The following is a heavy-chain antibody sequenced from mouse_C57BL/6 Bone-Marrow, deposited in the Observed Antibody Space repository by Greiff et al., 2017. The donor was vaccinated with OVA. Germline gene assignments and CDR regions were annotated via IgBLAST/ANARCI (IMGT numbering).Heavy chain of an antibody. Sequence: SGAELVRPGTSVKVSCKASGYAFTNYLIEWVKQRPGQGLEWIGVINPGSGGTNYNEKFKGKATLTADKSSSTAYMQLSSLTSEDSAVYVCARNWDYFDYWGQGTTLTVSS. J-gene: IGHJ2*01. CDR1: GYAFTNYL. CDR3: ARNWDYFDY. D-gene: IGHD4-1*01. CDR2: INPGSGGT. V-gene: IGHV1-54*01.